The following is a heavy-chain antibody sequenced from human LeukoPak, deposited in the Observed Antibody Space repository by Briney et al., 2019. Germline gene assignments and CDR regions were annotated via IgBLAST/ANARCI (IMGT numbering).Heavy chain of an antibody. CDR1: GGSFSGYY. CDR2: INHSGST. CDR3: ARLMTTFLFRDAFDI. Sequence: PSETLSLTCAVYGGSFSGYYWSWIRQPPGKGLEWIGEINHSGSTNYNPSLKSRVTISVDTSKNQFSLKLSSVTAADTAVYYCARLMTTFLFRDAFDIWGQGTMVTVSS. V-gene: IGHV4-34*01. D-gene: IGHD2/OR15-2a*01. J-gene: IGHJ3*02.